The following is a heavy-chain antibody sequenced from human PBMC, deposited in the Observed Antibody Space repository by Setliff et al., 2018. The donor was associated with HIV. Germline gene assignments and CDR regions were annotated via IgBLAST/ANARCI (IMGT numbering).Heavy chain of an antibody. CDR2: ISYDGSNK. V-gene: IGHV3-30*04. Sequence: PGESLKISCAASGFTFSNSAMHWARQAPGKGLGWVAGISYDGSNKYYTDSVKGRFTISRDNSKNTLYLQMNSLRAEDSAVYYCAREVAADGTYFDYWGQGALVTVSS. J-gene: IGHJ4*01. CDR1: GFTFSNSA. CDR3: AREVAADGTYFDY. D-gene: IGHD6-13*01.